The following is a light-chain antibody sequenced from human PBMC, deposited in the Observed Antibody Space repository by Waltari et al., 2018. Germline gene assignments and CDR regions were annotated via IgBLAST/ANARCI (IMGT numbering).Light chain of an antibody. J-gene: IGKJ4*01. CDR1: QSVSSN. CDR2: GAS. Sequence: EIVMTQSPATLSVSPGARATLSRRASQSVSSNLAWYQQKPGQAPRLLIYGASTRATGIPARFSGSGSGTEFTLTISSLQSEDFAVYYCQQYNNWSLTFGGGTKVEIK. CDR3: QQYNNWSLT. V-gene: IGKV3-15*01.